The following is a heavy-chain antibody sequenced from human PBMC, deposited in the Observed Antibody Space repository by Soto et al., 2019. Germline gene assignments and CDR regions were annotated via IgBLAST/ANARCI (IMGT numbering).Heavy chain of an antibody. CDR3: ATDLGIAVANDY. CDR2: FDPEDGET. D-gene: IGHD6-19*01. Sequence: ASVKVACKVSGYTLTELSMRWVRQAPGKGLEWMGGFDPEDGETIYAQKFQGRVTMTEDTSTDTAYMELSSLRSEDTAVYYCATDLGIAVANDYWGQGTLVTVSS. J-gene: IGHJ4*02. CDR1: GYTLTELS. V-gene: IGHV1-24*01.